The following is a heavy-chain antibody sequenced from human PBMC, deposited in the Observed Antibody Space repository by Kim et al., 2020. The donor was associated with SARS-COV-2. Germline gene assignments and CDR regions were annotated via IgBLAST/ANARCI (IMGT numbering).Heavy chain of an antibody. CDR3: VRGTQDSLWDY. CDR2: ISSSTSKI. CDR1: GFTLSSYS. J-gene: IGHJ4*02. Sequence: GGSLRLYCEASGFTLSSYSMNWVRQAPGRGLEWISYISSSTSKIYYADSVKGRFTISRDNAKNSLYLQMNSLKDEDTAIYYCVRGTQDSLWDYWGQGNLVTVSS. D-gene: IGHD3-10*01. V-gene: IGHV3-48*02.